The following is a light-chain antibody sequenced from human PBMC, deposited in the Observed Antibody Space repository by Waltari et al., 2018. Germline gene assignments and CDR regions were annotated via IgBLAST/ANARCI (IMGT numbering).Light chain of an antibody. V-gene: IGLV2-14*03. CDR1: SSDVGAYNY. J-gene: IGLJ6*01. Sequence: QSALTQPASVSGSPGQSITISCTGTSSDVGAYNYVSWYQQHPGKAPKLMVYDVSNRPSGVSNRFSGSKSGNTASLTISGLQPEDEGDYYCSSYTSTSTLFGSGTKVTVL. CDR3: SSYTSTSTL. CDR2: DVS.